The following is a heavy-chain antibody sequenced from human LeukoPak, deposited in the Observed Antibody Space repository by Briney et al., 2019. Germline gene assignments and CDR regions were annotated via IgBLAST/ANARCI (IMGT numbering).Heavy chain of an antibody. CDR3: ARLRGYSYGYGDY. Sequence: PGGSLRLSCAASGFTFSSYSMNWVRQAPGKGLEWVSYISSSGNTIDYADPVKGRFTISGDNAKNSLYLQMVSLRAEDTAVYYCARLRGYSYGYGDYWGQGTLVTVSS. J-gene: IGHJ4*02. V-gene: IGHV3-48*04. D-gene: IGHD5-18*01. CDR1: GFTFSSYS. CDR2: ISSSGNTI.